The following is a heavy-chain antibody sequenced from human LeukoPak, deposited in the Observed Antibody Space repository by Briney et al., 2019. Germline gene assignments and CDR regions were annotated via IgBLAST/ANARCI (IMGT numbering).Heavy chain of an antibody. D-gene: IGHD2-2*02. CDR3: AKSLGYCSSTSCYTDSY. J-gene: IGHJ4*02. V-gene: IGHV3-23*01. CDR1: GFTFSSYA. CDR2: ISGSGGST. Sequence: PGGSLRLSCAAYGFTFSSYAMSWVRQAPGKGLEWVSAISGSGGSTYYADSVKGRFTISRDNSKNTLYLQMNSLRAEDTAVYYCAKSLGYCSSTSCYTDSYWGQGTLVTVSS.